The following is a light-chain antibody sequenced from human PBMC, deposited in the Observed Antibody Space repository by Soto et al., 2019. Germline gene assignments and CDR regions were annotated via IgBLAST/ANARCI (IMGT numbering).Light chain of an antibody. CDR3: SSYTSSITVV. CDR1: SSDVGGSNY. J-gene: IGLJ2*01. Sequence: QSALTQPASVSGSPGPSVTLSCTGTSSDVGGSNYVSWYQQHPGKAPKLMIYDGSNRPSGVSNRFSGSKSGNTASLTISGLQAEDEADYYCSSYTSSITVVFGGGTKLTVL. V-gene: IGLV2-14*01. CDR2: DGS.